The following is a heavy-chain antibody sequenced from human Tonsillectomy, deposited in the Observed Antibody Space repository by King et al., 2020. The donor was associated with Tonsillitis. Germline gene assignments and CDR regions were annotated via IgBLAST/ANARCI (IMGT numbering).Heavy chain of an antibody. CDR3: TGTTGGAFDI. CDR1: GFTFSGSA. Sequence: VQLVESGGGLVQPGGSLKLSCAASGFTFSGSAMHWVRQASGKGLEWVGRIRSKAKSYATAFAASVKGRFTISRDDSKNTAYLQMNSLKTEDTAVYYCTGTTGGAFDIWGQGTMVTVSS. V-gene: IGHV3-73*01. CDR2: IRSKAKSYAT. D-gene: IGHD1-14*01. J-gene: IGHJ3*02.